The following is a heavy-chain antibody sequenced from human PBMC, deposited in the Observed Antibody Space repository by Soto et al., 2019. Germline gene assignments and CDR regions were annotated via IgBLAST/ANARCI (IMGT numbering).Heavy chain of an antibody. Sequence: ASVKVSCKASGGTFSSYAISWVRQAPGQGLEWMGGIIPIFSTANYAQKFQGRVTITADESTSTAYMELSSLRSEDTAVYYCARDSPRGYSYGPFDYWGQGTLVTVSS. D-gene: IGHD5-18*01. V-gene: IGHV1-69*13. J-gene: IGHJ4*02. CDR3: ARDSPRGYSYGPFDY. CDR2: IIPIFSTA. CDR1: GGTFSSYA.